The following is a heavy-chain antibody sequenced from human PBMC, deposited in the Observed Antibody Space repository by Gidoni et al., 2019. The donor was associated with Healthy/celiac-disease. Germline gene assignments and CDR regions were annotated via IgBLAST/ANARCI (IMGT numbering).Heavy chain of an antibody. Sequence: EVQLVESGGGLIQPGGSLRLSCAASGFTVSSNYMSWVRQAPGKGLEWVSVIYSGGSTYYADSVKGRFTISRDNSKNTLYLQMNSLRAEDTAVYYCARGGEKLWLNAFDIWGQGTMVTVSS. V-gene: IGHV3-53*01. CDR3: ARGGEKLWLNAFDI. CDR2: IYSGGST. J-gene: IGHJ3*02. D-gene: IGHD5-18*01. CDR1: GFTVSSNY.